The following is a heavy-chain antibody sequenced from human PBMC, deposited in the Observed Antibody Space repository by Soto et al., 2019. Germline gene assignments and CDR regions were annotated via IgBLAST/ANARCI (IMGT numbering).Heavy chain of an antibody. J-gene: IGHJ3*02. D-gene: IGHD2-8*02. Sequence: GESLKISCKGSGYNFANFWIGWVRQMPGKGLEWMGMIFPGDSDTKNSPSLEGQITMSVDKSDSSAYLQWRSLKASDTAIYYCAAGYSTGLDAFDIWGQETMVTVSS. CDR3: AAGYSTGLDAFDI. V-gene: IGHV5-51*01. CDR2: IFPGDSDT. CDR1: GYNFANFW.